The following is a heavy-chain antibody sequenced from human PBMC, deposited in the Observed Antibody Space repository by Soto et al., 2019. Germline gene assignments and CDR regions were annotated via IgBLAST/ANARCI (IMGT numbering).Heavy chain of an antibody. V-gene: IGHV3-64*01. D-gene: IGHD2-8*01. CDR2: ISSNGRST. J-gene: IGHJ4*02. Sequence: PGGSLRLSCATSGFTFSTYAMRWVRQAPGKGLEYVSAISSNGRSTYYANSVKGRFTISRDNSKNTLYLQMDSLRAEDMAVYYCARDRCTNGVCYAPSDYWGQGTPVTVSS. CDR1: GFTFSTYA. CDR3: ARDRCTNGVCYAPSDY.